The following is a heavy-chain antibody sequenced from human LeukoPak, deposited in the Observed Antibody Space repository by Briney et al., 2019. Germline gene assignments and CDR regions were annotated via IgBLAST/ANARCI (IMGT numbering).Heavy chain of an antibody. V-gene: IGHV3-7*01. D-gene: IGHD3-9*01. J-gene: IGHJ3*02. CDR2: IKQDASEK. CDR1: GFTFSNYW. CDR3: ARDYDILTGYQDAFDI. Sequence: GGSLRLSCAASGFTFSNYWMNWVRQAPGKGLEWVANIKQDASEKYYVDSVKGRFTISRDNAKNSLYLQMNSLRAEDTAVYYCARDYDILTGYQDAFDIWGQGTMVTVSS.